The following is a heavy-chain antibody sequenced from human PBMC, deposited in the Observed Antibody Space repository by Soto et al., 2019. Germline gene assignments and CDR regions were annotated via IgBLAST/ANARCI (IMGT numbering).Heavy chain of an antibody. CDR1: GRSISSVNYY. D-gene: IGHD2-15*01. CDR2: IYYSGST. CDR3: ARYGSGECSRGSRRSPFDY. V-gene: IGHV4-30-4*01. J-gene: IGHJ4*02. Sequence: PSETLSLTCTVSGRSISSVNYYWSWIRQPPGKGLEWIGYIYYSGSTYYNPSLRSRVTISVDTSKNQFSLKLSSVTAADTAVYYCARYGSGECSRGSRRSPFDYWGQGTLVTVSS.